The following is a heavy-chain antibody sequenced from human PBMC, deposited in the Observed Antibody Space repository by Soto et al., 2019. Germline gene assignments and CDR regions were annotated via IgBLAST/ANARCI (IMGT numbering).Heavy chain of an antibody. CDR3: ARRKGTYSETTDHYFFNY. Sequence: QVQLVQSGAEVKKPGSSVKVSCKSSGDTFSDYAINWVRQAPGQGVEWMGGIIPPFGTANYAQKFQDRVTITADESTSTAYMEVSSLRSDDTAVYYCARRKGTYSETTDHYFFNYWRQGTLVTVSS. D-gene: IGHD2-15*01. CDR1: GDTFSDYA. J-gene: IGHJ4*02. V-gene: IGHV1-69*01. CDR2: IIPPFGTA.